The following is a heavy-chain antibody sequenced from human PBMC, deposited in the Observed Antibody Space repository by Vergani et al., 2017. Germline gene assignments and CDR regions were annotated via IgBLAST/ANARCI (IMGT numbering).Heavy chain of an antibody. D-gene: IGHD3-3*01. CDR2: IIPIFGTA. V-gene: IGHV1-69*01. J-gene: IGHJ6*03. Sequence: QVQLVQSGAEVKKPGSSVKVFCKASGGTFSSYAISGVRQAPGQGLEWMGGIIPIFGTANYAQKFQGRVTITADESTSTAYMELSSLRSEATAVYYCARDLTEVGTILGFYYMDVWAKGTPFTVSS. CDR1: GGTFSSYA. CDR3: ARDLTEVGTILGFYYMDV.